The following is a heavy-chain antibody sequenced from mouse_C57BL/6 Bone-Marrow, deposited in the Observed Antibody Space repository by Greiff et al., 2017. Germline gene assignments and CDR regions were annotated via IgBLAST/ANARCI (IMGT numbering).Heavy chain of an antibody. CDR3: ARRSFYGGFAY. D-gene: IGHD1-1*01. Sequence: EVKLVESGGDLVKPGGSLKLSCAASGFTFSSYGMSWVRQTPDKRLEWVANISSGGSYTYYPDSVKGRFTISRDNAKNTLYLQMSSLKSEDTAMYYCARRSFYGGFAYWGRGTLVTVTA. CDR2: ISSGGSYT. V-gene: IGHV5-6*02. CDR1: GFTFSSYG. J-gene: IGHJ3*01.